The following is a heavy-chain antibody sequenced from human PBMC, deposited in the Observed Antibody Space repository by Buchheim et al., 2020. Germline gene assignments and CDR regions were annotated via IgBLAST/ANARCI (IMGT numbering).Heavy chain of an antibody. CDR3: ASTLYSSGGGVFDY. V-gene: IGHV4-39*01. J-gene: IGHJ4*02. D-gene: IGHD6-19*01. Sequence: QLQLQETGPGLVKPSETLSLTCTVSGGSISSSSYYWGWIRQPPGKGLEWIGSIYYSGSTYYNPSLKSRVTISVDTSKNQFSLKLSAVTAADTAVYYCASTLYSSGGGVFDYWGQGTL. CDR2: IYYSGST. CDR1: GGSISSSSYY.